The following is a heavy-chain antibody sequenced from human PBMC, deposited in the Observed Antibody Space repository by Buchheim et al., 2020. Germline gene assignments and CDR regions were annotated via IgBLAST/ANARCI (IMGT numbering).Heavy chain of an antibody. V-gene: IGHV3-30-3*01. CDR3: AREEYSSSWYSDY. Sequence: QVQLVESGGGVVQPGRSLRLSCAASGFTFSSYAMHWVRQAPGKGLEWVAVISYDGSNKYYADSVKGRFTISRDNSKNTLDLQMNSLRAEDTAVYYCAREEYSSSWYSDYWGQGTL. J-gene: IGHJ4*02. D-gene: IGHD6-13*01. CDR1: GFTFSSYA. CDR2: ISYDGSNK.